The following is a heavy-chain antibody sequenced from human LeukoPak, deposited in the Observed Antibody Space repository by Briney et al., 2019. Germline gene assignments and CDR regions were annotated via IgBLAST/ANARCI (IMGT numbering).Heavy chain of an antibody. V-gene: IGHV3-33*01. J-gene: IGHJ6*02. CDR2: IWHDGSHK. D-gene: IGHD3-3*01. CDR3: ARDREHYDFWSGYYAYYGMDV. CDR1: AFPFSSYG. Sequence: GRSLRLSCAASAFPFSSYGMHWVRQAPGKGLEWVAVIWHDGSHKYYADSVKGRFTISRDNSKNTLYLQMNSLRAEDTAVYYCARDREHYDFWSGYYAYYGMDVWGQGTTVTVSS.